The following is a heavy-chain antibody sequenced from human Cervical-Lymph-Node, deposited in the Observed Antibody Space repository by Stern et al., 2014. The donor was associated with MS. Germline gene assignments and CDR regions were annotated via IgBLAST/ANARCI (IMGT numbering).Heavy chain of an antibody. D-gene: IGHD1/OR15-1a*01. V-gene: IGHV4-31*03. CDR3: AREGITATTGLDY. CDR1: GGSFTSGGYN. CDR2: IFCSETT. J-gene: IGHJ4*02. Sequence: QVQLQESGPGLVKPSQSLSLTCSVSGGSFTSGGYNWSRIPPHPGKGLEWIGYIFCSETTYSHPSLKSRLSMSVDTSKNQFSLKLTSVTDADTAVYFCAREGITATTGLDYWGQGTLVTVSS.